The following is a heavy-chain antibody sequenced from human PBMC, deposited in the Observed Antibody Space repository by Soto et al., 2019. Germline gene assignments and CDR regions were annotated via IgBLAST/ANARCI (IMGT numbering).Heavy chain of an antibody. CDR2: ISSSSSYI. D-gene: IGHD5-12*01. Sequence: GGSLRLSCAASGFTFSSYSMNWVRQAPGKGLEWVSSISSSSSYIYYADSVKGRFTISRDNAKNSLYLQMNSLRAEDTAVYYCEYSGYDSFWYFDLWGRGTLVTVSS. CDR1: GFTFSSYS. CDR3: EYSGYDSFWYFDL. V-gene: IGHV3-21*01. J-gene: IGHJ2*01.